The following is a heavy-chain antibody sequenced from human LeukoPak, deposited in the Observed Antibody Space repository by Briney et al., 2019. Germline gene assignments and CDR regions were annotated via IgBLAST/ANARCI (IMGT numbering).Heavy chain of an antibody. V-gene: IGHV3-23*01. D-gene: IGHD6-13*01. J-gene: IGHJ4*02. CDR1: GSTFSTFP. CDR3: AKARRSRYSSSWSLDY. CDR2: ISGSGGST. Sequence: GGSLRPSWPAPGSTFSTFPRSWVGQAQGKGREWSSAISGSGGSTYYADSVKCRFTISRDNSKNTLYLQMNSLRAEDTAVYYCAKARRSRYSSSWSLDYWGQGTLVTVSS.